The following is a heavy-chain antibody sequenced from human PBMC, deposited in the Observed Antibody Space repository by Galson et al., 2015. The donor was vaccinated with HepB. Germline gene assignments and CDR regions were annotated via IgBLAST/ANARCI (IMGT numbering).Heavy chain of an antibody. CDR1: GHPLQQLV. CDR2: FNHEDGET. J-gene: IGHJ6*02. CDR3: AGIKYDLDYIQNSRNYGLDV. D-gene: IGHD1-14*01. V-gene: IGHV1-24*01. Sequence: SVKVSCKVSGHPLQQLVIYWVRQAPGKGLEWMGGFNHEDGETIYAEDFQGRVTMSDDMSTETNYLEMTSLSPDDTAVYFCAGIKYDLDYIQNSRNYGLDVWGQGTTVIVSS.